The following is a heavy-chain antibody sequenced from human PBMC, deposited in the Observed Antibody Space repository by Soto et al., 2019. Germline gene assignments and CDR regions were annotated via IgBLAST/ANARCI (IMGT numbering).Heavy chain of an antibody. CDR3: ARDRYNYDSSGYYNAFDI. D-gene: IGHD3-22*01. CDR1: GFSFSLYP. J-gene: IGHJ3*02. CDR2: ISSDGTNK. Sequence: GGSLRLSCAASGFSFSLYPLHWVRQAPGKGLEWVAVISSDGTNKDYADSVKGRITISRDNSKNTVYLQMNSLRPEDTAVYYCARDRYNYDSSGYYNAFDIWGRGTMVTVSS. V-gene: IGHV3-30-3*01.